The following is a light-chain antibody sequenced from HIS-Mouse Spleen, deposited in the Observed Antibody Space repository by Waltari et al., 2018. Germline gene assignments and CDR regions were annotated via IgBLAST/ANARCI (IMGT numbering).Light chain of an antibody. CDR1: QSVSSY. J-gene: IGKJ5*01. CDR3: QQRSNWPLIT. CDR2: DAS. V-gene: IGKV3-11*01. Sequence: EIVLTQSPATLSLSPGERANLSCRASQSVSSYLAWYQQKPGQAPRLLIYDASNRATGIPARFSGSGSGTDFTLTISSLEPEDFAVYYCQQRSNWPLITFGQGTRLEIK.